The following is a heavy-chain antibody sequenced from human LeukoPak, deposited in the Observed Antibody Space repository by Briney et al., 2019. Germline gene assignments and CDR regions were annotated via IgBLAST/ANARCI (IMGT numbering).Heavy chain of an antibody. V-gene: IGHV5-51*01. Sequence: GESLKISCKGSGYSFTSYWIGWVRQLPGKGLEWMGIIYPGDSGTRYSPSFQGQVTISADKSISTAYLQWSSLKASDTAMYYCARRQYDSSGYYLFDYWGQGTLVTVSS. J-gene: IGHJ4*02. D-gene: IGHD3-22*01. CDR3: ARRQYDSSGYYLFDY. CDR2: IYPGDSGT. CDR1: GYSFTSYW.